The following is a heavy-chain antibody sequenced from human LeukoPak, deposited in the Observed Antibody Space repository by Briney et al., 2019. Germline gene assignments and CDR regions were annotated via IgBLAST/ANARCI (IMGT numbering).Heavy chain of an antibody. V-gene: IGHV3-48*01. CDR1: GFTFSTYS. J-gene: IGHJ4*02. D-gene: IGHD3/OR15-3a*01. CDR2: ISSSGSAI. Sequence: GGSLRLSCAASGFTFSTYSMNWVRQAPGKGLEWVSYISSSGSAIYYADSVKGRFTISRDNAKNSLSMQMNSLRAEDTAVYYCVRSMLFGDWGQGTLVTVSS. CDR3: VRSMLFGD.